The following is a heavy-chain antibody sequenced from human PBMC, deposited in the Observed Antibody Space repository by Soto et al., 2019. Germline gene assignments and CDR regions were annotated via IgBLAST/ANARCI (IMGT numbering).Heavy chain of an antibody. Sequence: SVTVSCKASGYTFTGYYMHWVRQAPGQGLEWMGWINPNSGGTNYAQKFQGRVTMTRDTSISTASMELSRLRSDDTAVYYCAQDLNRICAYSYHGSDVWDQGTTVT. CDR1: GYTFTGYY. V-gene: IGHV1-2*02. CDR3: AQDLNRICAYSYHGSDV. J-gene: IGHJ6*02. CDR2: INPNSGGT.